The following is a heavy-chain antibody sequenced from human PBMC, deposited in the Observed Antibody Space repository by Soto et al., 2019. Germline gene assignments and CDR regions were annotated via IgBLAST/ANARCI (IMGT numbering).Heavy chain of an antibody. CDR3: ATGIAARIFDY. J-gene: IGHJ4*02. CDR2: ISWNSGSI. V-gene: IGHV3-9*01. CDR1: GFTFDDYA. D-gene: IGHD6-6*01. Sequence: PGGSLRLSCAASGFTFDDYAMHWVRQAPGKGMEWVSGISWNSGSIGYADSVKGRFTISRDNAKNSLYLQMNSLRAEDTALYYCATGIAARIFDYWGQGTLVTVSS.